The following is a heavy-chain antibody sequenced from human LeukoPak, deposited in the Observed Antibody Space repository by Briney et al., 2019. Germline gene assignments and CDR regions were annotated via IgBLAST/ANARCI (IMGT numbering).Heavy chain of an antibody. J-gene: IGHJ4*02. V-gene: IGHV4-4*07. CDR1: GGSISSYY. CDR3: ARDHYTFNPRPGGWYGDFDY. D-gene: IGHD6-19*01. CDR2: IYTSGST. Sequence: PSETLSLTCTVCGGSISSYYWSWIRQPAGKGLEWIGRIYTSGSTNYNPSLKSRVTISVDQSKNQFSLKLKFMTAAATAVYYCARDHYTFNPRPGGWYGDFDYWGQGTLVTVSS.